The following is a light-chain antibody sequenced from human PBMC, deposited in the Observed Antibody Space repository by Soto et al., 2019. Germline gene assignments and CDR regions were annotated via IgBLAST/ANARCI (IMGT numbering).Light chain of an antibody. CDR2: LNSDGSH. CDR1: SGHSSYA. V-gene: IGLV4-69*01. CDR3: QTWGSGIRVV. Sequence: QSVLTQSPSASASLGASVKLTCTLSSGHSSYAIAWHQQQPEKGPRYLMKLNSDGSHRKGDGIPDRFPGSSSGAERYLTISSLQSEDEADYYCQTWGSGIRVVFGGGTKVTVL. J-gene: IGLJ2*01.